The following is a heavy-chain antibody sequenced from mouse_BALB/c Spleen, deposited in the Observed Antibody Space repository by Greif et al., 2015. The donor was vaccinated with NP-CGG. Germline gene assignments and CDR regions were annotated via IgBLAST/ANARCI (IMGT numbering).Heavy chain of an antibody. CDR2: ISSGGSYT. V-gene: IGHV5-6*01. J-gene: IGHJ3*01. Sequence: EVQVVESGGDLVKPGGSLKLSCAASGFTFSSYGMSWVRQTPDKRLEWVATISSGGSYTYYPDSVKGRFTISRDNAKNTLYLQMSSLKSEDTAMYYCARHEGGRAYWGQGTLVTVSA. CDR1: GFTFSSYG. D-gene: IGHD1-1*02. CDR3: ARHEGGRAY.